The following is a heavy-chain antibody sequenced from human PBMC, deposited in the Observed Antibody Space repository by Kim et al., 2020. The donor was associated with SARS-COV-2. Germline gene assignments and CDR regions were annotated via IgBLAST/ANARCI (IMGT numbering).Heavy chain of an antibody. J-gene: IGHJ5*02. D-gene: IGHD1-26*01. V-gene: IGHV2-26*01. Sequence: SGPTLVNPTETLTLTCTVSGFSLSNARMGVSWIRQPPGKALEWLAHIFSNDEKSYSTSLKSRLTISKDTSKSQVVLTMTNMDPVDTATYYCARIKGATRGYNWFDPLGQGTPGTVSS. CDR2: IFSNDEK. CDR1: GFSLSNARMG. CDR3: ARIKGATRGYNWFDP.